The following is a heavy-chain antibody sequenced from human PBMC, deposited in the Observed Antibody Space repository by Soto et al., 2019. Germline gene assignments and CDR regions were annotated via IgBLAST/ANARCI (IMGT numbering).Heavy chain of an antibody. D-gene: IGHD4-17*01. Sequence: SETLSLTCTVSGGSISSGGYYWSWIRQHPGKGLEWIGYIYYSGSTYYNPSLKSRVTISVDTSKNQFSLKLSSVTAADTAAYYRAREPDQETAGTTETVSWFDPWGQGTLVTVSS. CDR2: IYYSGST. CDR3: AREPDQETAGTTETVSWFDP. CDR1: GGSISSGGYY. J-gene: IGHJ5*02. V-gene: IGHV4-31*03.